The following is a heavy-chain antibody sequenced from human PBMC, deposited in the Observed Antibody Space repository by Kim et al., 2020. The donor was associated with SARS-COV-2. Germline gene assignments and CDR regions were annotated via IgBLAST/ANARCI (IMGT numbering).Heavy chain of an antibody. CDR1: GYTLTSYY. Sequence: ASVKVSCKASGYTLTSYYMHWVRQAPGQGLEWMGIMNPSGGSTSYAQKFQGRVTMTRDTSTSTVYMELSSLRSEDTAAYYCARDRPQYYDSSGYRLGEGMDVWGQGTTVTVSS. CDR2: MNPSGGST. V-gene: IGHV1-46*01. J-gene: IGHJ6*02. D-gene: IGHD3-22*01. CDR3: ARDRPQYYDSSGYRLGEGMDV.